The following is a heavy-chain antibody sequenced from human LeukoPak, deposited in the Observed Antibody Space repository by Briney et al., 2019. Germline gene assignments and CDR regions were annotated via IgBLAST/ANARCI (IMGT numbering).Heavy chain of an antibody. D-gene: IGHD3-22*01. CDR2: INPSGGNT. J-gene: IGHJ3*02. V-gene: IGHV1-46*01. CDR1: GYTFPRYY. Sequence: ASVKVSFKASGYTFPRYYMHWVRQAPGQGLAWMGIINPSGGNTNYAQKFQGRVTMTRDMSTSTVYMELSSLRSEDTAVYYCARERSSGYNDAFDIWGQGTMVTVSS. CDR3: ARERSSGYNDAFDI.